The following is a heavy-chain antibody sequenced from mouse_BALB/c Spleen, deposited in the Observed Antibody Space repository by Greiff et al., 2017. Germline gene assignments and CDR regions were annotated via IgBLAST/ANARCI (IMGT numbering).Heavy chain of an antibody. CDR2: ILPGSGST. D-gene: IGHD1-1*01. CDR3: ASPDYYGSSHYFDY. CDR1: GYTFSSYW. J-gene: IGHJ2*01. Sequence: QVQLKQSGAELMKPGASVKISCKATGYTFSSYWIEWVKQRPGHGLEWIGEILPGSGSTNYNEKFKGKATFTADTSSNTAYMQLSSLTSEDSAVYYCASPDYYGSSHYFDYWGQGTTLTVSA. V-gene: IGHV1-9*01.